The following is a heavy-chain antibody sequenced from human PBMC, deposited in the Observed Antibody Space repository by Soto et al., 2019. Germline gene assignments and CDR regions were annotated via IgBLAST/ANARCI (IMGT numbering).Heavy chain of an antibody. Sequence: QVQLVESGGGVVQPGRSLRLSCAASGFTFSSYGMHWVRQAPGKGLEWVAVIWYDGSNKYYADSVKGRFTIHRDNSKNTLYLQMNSLRAEDTAVYYCARDSTLGATWLRYWGQGTLVTVSS. CDR1: GFTFSSYG. CDR2: IWYDGSNK. V-gene: IGHV3-33*01. CDR3: ARDSTLGATWLRY. J-gene: IGHJ4*02. D-gene: IGHD1-26*01.